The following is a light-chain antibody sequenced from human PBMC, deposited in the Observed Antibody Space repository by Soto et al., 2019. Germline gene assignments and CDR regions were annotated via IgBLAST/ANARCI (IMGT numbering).Light chain of an antibody. J-gene: IGKJ2*01. V-gene: IGKV3-20*01. Sequence: EIVLTQSPGTLSLSPGESATLSCRVSQIVSSTYLAWYQKKPGQALRLLIYSSSNRATGIPDRFSGSGSGTDFTLTISRLEPDDFAVYDCQQYGTSPFTFGQGSKLEIK. CDR2: SSS. CDR1: QIVSSTY. CDR3: QQYGTSPFT.